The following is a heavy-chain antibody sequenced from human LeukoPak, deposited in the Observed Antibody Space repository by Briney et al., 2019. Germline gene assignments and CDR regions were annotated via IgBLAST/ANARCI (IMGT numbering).Heavy chain of an antibody. CDR3: ARDVLDSSGFLTGTDV. V-gene: IGHV3-11*05. CDR1: GFTFSDYC. Sequence: GGTLRFNCAASGFTFSDYCMSWLRQAPGKGLEWVTYITSSSYINYANSVKGRFTISRDDAKNSLNQQMNSVRAEDTAMYYCARDVLDSSGFLTGTDVWGQGTTVTVSS. D-gene: IGHD3-22*01. J-gene: IGHJ6*02. CDR2: ITSSSYI.